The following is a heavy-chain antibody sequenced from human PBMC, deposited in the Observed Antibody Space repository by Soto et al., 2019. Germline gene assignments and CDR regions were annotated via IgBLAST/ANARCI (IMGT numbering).Heavy chain of an antibody. CDR1: GGSISSGGYS. J-gene: IGHJ3*02. V-gene: IGHV4-30-2*01. D-gene: IGHD3-22*01. CDR3: ARVSDSSGYLDDAFDI. CDR2: IYHSGST. Sequence: SETLSLTCAVSGGSISSGGYSWSWIRQPPGKGLELIGYIYHSGSTYYNPSLKSRVTISVDRSKNQFSLKLSSVTAADTAVYYCARVSDSSGYLDDAFDIWGQGTMVTVSS.